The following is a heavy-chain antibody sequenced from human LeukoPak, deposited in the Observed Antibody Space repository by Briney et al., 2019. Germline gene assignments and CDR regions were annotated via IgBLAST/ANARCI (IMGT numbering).Heavy chain of an antibody. Sequence: GGSLGLSCAASGFTLSGYSMNWVRQAPGKGLEWVSSISSSSSYIYYADSVKGRFTISRDNAKKSMYLQMNSLRAEDTAVYYCARDGRLLNYNMDVWGKGTTVTVSS. D-gene: IGHD2-15*01. CDR3: ARDGRLLNYNMDV. J-gene: IGHJ6*03. V-gene: IGHV3-21*01. CDR2: ISSSSSYI. CDR1: GFTLSGYS.